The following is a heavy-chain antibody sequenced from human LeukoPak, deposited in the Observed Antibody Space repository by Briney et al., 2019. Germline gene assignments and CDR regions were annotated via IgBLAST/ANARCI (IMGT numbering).Heavy chain of an antibody. CDR3: STAMAESSDY. CDR1: GGSISSSSYY. J-gene: IGHJ4*02. CDR2: IYYSGST. D-gene: IGHD5-18*01. Sequence: PSETLSLTCTVSGGSISSSSYYWGWVRQPPGKGLEWTGSIYYSGSTYYNPSLKSRVTISVDTSKNQFSLKLSSVTAADTAVYYCSTAMAESSDYWGQGTLVTVSS. V-gene: IGHV4-39*01.